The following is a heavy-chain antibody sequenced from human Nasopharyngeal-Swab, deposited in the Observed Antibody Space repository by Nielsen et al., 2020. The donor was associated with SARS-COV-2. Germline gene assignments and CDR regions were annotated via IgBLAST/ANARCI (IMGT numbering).Heavy chain of an antibody. CDR1: GFTVSSNY. J-gene: IGHJ3*02. Sequence: GESLKISCAASGFTVSSNYMTWVRQAPGKGLEWVSVIYSSGRTSHADSVKGRFTISRENSKNMLYLQMNSLRAEDTAVYYCARAYDNSGDGFDTWGQGTMVTVSS. CDR2: IYSSGRT. D-gene: IGHD3-22*01. V-gene: IGHV3-53*01. CDR3: ARAYDNSGDGFDT.